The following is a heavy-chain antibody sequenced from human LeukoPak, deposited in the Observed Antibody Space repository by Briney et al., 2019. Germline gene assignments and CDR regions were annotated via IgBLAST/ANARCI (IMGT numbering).Heavy chain of an antibody. CDR3: AREIVVVPAAEYYFDY. CDR2: IYTSGST. V-gene: IGHV4-38-2*02. Sequence: SETLSLTCTVSGYSISSGYYWGWIRQPPGKGLEWIGRIYTSGSTNYNPSLKSRVTISVDTSKNQFSLKLSSVTAADTAVYYCAREIVVVPAAEYYFDYWGQGTLVTVSS. CDR1: GYSISSGYY. D-gene: IGHD2-2*01. J-gene: IGHJ4*02.